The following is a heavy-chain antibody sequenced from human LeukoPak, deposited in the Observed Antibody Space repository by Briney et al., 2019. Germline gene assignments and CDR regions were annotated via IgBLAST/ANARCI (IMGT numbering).Heavy chain of an antibody. CDR2: FDPEDGET. CDR1: GYTLTELS. J-gene: IGHJ3*02. D-gene: IGHD3-22*01. V-gene: IGHV1-24*01. CDR3: ATGGRIDSSGLSGAFDI. Sequence: GASVKVSCKVSGYTLTELSMHWVRQAPGKGLEWMGGFDPEDGETIYAQKFQGRVTMTGDTSTDTAYMELSSLRSEDTAVYYCATGGRIDSSGLSGAFDIWGQGTMVTVSS.